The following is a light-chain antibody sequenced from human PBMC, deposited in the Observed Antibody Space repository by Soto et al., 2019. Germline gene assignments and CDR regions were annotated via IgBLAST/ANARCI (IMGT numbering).Light chain of an antibody. J-gene: IGLJ1*01. CDR3: SSYTVSVAPYV. CDR2: EVS. Sequence: QSVLTQPASLSGSPGQSITISCTGTSSDVGRYNYVSWYQQNPGKAPKLLIYEVSNRPSGVSNRFSASKSGNTASLTISGLQAEDEADYYCSSYTVSVAPYVFGTGTKVTVL. CDR1: SSDVGRYNY. V-gene: IGLV2-14*01.